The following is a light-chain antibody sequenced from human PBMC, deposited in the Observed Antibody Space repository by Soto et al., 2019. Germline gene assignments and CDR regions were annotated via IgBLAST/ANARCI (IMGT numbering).Light chain of an antibody. Sequence: QSVLTQPASVSGSPGQSITISCTGTSSDVGSHNLVSWYQQHPGKAPKLMSYEASKRPSGISNRFSGSKSGNTASLTISGLQAEDEADYDCRSYARGLVVFGGGTQLPVL. CDR1: SSDVGSHNL. V-gene: IGLV2-23*01. J-gene: IGLJ2*01. CDR3: RSYARGLVV. CDR2: EAS.